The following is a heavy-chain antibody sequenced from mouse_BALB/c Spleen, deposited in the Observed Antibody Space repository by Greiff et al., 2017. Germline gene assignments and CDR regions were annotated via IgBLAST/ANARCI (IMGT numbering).Heavy chain of an antibody. V-gene: IGHV5-6-4*01. CDR1: GFTFSSYT. Sequence: EVKLMESGGGLVKPGGSLKLSCAASGFTFSSYTMSWVRQTPEKRLEWVATISSGGSYTYYPDSVKGRFTISRDNAKNTLYLQMSSLKSEDTAMYYCTRVDFFDYWGQGTTLTVSS. CDR2: ISSGGSYT. CDR3: TRVDFFDY. J-gene: IGHJ2*01.